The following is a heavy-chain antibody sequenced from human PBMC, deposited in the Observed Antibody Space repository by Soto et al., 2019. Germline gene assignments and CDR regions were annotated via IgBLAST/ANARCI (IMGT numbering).Heavy chain of an antibody. CDR2: IIPIFGTA. CDR3: ARDVWGYSSSPSHFDY. J-gene: IGHJ4*02. Sequence: QVQLVQSGAEGKKPGSSVKVSCKASGGTFSSYAISWVRQAPGQGLEGMGGIIPIFGTANYAQKFQGRVTITADESTSTAYMELSSLRSEDTAVYYCARDVWGYSSSPSHFDYWGQGTLVTVSS. V-gene: IGHV1-69*01. CDR1: GGTFSSYA. D-gene: IGHD6-13*01.